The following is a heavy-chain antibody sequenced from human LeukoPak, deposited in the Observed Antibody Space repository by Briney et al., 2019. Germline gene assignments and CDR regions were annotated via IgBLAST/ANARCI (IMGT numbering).Heavy chain of an antibody. CDR2: ISGSGGST. D-gene: IGHD1-26*01. CDR3: AKDRDSGNYYASAFDI. V-gene: IGHV3-23*01. J-gene: IGHJ3*02. Sequence: GGSLRLSCAASGFTFSSYAMSWVRQAPGKGLEWVSAISGSGGSTYYTDSVKGRFTISGDNSKNTLFLQMNSLRAEDTAVYYCAKDRDSGNYYASAFDIWGQGTMVTVSS. CDR1: GFTFSSYA.